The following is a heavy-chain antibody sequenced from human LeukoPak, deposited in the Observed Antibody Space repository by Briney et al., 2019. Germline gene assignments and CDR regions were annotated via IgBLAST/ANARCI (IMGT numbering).Heavy chain of an antibody. CDR2: INPNSGGT. Sequence: ASVKVSCKASGYTFTGYYMHWVRQAPGQGLEWMGWINPNSGGTNYAQKFQGRVTMTRDTSISTAYMELSRLRSDDTAVYYCAREGYYYDSSGYWSTANWFDPWGQGTLVTVSS. CDR1: GYTFTGYY. J-gene: IGHJ5*02. V-gene: IGHV1-2*02. D-gene: IGHD3-22*01. CDR3: AREGYYYDSSGYWSTANWFDP.